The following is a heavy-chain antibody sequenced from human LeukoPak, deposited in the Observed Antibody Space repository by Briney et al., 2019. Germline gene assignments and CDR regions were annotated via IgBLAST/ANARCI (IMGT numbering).Heavy chain of an antibody. J-gene: IGHJ4*02. V-gene: IGHV3-21*01. D-gene: IGHD3-3*01. CDR2: ISSSSSYI. Sequence: GGSLRLSCAASGFTFSDHYMDWVRQAPGKGLEWVSSISSSSSYIYYADSVKGRFTISRDNAKNSLYLQMNSLRAEDTAVYYCARDLDRYYDFWSGGEDYWGQGTLVTVSS. CDR3: ARDLDRYYDFWSGGEDY. CDR1: GFTFSDHY.